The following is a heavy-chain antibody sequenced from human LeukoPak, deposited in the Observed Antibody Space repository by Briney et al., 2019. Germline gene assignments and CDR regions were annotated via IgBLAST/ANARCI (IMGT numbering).Heavy chain of an antibody. J-gene: IGHJ6*02. CDR1: GFTFSSYW. CDR2: IKPDGSEK. V-gene: IGHV3-7*01. CDR3: ARGPLYYYYGMDV. Sequence: GGFLRLSCAASGFTFSSYWMTWVRQAPGKGLEWVASIKPDGSEKYYVDSMKGRFTISRDNAKNSLYLEMNSLRAEDTAVYYCARGPLYYYYGMDVWGQGTTVTVSS.